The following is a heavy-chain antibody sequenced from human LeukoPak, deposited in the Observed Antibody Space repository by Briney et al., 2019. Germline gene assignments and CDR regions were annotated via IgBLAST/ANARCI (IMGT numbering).Heavy chain of an antibody. V-gene: IGHV3-7*04. Sequence: GGSLRLSCAASGFTFSSYWMTWVRQAPGKGLEWLANIKEDGSEKSYVDSVKGRFTISRDNAQNSLYLQMNSLRAEDTAVYFCARDGYATGSHDYWGQGTLVTVSS. CDR1: GFTFSSYW. CDR2: IKEDGSEK. D-gene: IGHD3-10*01. CDR3: ARDGYATGSHDY. J-gene: IGHJ4*02.